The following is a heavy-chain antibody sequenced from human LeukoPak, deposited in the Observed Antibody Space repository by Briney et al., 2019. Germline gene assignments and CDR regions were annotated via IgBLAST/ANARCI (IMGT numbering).Heavy chain of an antibody. CDR2: INTNTGNP. CDR3: ARDQPWGSSRPVDY. J-gene: IGHJ4*02. D-gene: IGHD3-16*01. CDR1: GYTFTSYA. Sequence: ASVKVSCKASGYTFTSYAMNWVRQAPGQGLEWMGWINTNTGNPTYAQGFTGRFVFSLDTSVSTAYLRISSLKAEDTAVYYCARDQPWGSSRPVDYWGQGTLVTVSS. V-gene: IGHV7-4-1*02.